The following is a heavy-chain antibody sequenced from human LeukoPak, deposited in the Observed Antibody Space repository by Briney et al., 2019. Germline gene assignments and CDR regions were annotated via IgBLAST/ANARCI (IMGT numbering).Heavy chain of an antibody. CDR1: GFTFSSYS. V-gene: IGHV3-21*01. CDR2: ISSSSSYI. CDR3: ARDYSGGWKPWEPY. D-gene: IGHD6-19*01. Sequence: PGGSLRLSCAASGFTFSSYSMNWVRQAPGKGLEWVSSISSSSSYIYYADSVKGRFTISRDNAKNSLYLQMNSLRAEDTAVYYCARDYSGGWKPWEPYWGQGTLVTVSS. J-gene: IGHJ4*02.